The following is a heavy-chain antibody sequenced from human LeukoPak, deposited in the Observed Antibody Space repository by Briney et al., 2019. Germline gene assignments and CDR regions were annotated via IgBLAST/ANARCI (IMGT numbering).Heavy chain of an antibody. D-gene: IGHD3-22*01. CDR2: IWYDGSNK. Sequence: GGSLRLSCAASGFTFSSYGMHWVRQAPGKGLEWVAVIWYDGSNKYYADSVKGRFTISRDNSKNTLYLQMNSLRAEDTAVYYCAKEGYYDSSGYPYFDYWGQGTLATVSS. J-gene: IGHJ4*02. CDR3: AKEGYYDSSGYPYFDY. V-gene: IGHV3-33*06. CDR1: GFTFSSYG.